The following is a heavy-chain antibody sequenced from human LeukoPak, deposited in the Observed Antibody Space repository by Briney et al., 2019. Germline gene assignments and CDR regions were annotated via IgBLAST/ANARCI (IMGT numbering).Heavy chain of an antibody. CDR1: GFTFDDYA. Sequence: GGSLRLSCAASGFTFDDYAMHWVRQAPGKGLEWVSGISWNSGSIGYADSVKGRFTISRDNAKNSLYLQMNSLRAEDTAVYYCARDPPGTVSFDYWGQGTLATVSS. D-gene: IGHD3/OR15-3a*01. CDR2: ISWNSGSI. CDR3: ARDPPGTVSFDY. J-gene: IGHJ4*02. V-gene: IGHV3-9*01.